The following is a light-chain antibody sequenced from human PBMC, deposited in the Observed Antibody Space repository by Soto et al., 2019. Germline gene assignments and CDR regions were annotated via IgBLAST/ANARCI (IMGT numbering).Light chain of an antibody. V-gene: IGKV3-11*01. CDR1: QSVSNY. CDR3: QERSNWPRGT. Sequence: EIVLTQSPATLSLSPGERATLSCRASQSVSNYLTWHQQKPGQAPRLLIYDASNRATGIPARFSGSGSGTDFTLIISSLEPEDFAVYYCQERSNWPRGTFGQGTRVEIK. CDR2: DAS. J-gene: IGKJ1*01.